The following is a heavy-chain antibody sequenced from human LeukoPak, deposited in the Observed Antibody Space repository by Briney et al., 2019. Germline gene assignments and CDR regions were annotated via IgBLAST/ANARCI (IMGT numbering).Heavy chain of an antibody. CDR1: GFTFSNLW. CDR2: IKQDGSEK. J-gene: IGHJ4*02. Sequence: YPGGSLRLSCAASGFTFSNLWMSWVRQAPGKGLKWVANIKQDGSEKYYVDSVKGRFTISRDNAQNSLYLQMNSLRAEDTAIYYCATSTAAAGTDWGQGTLVTVSS. V-gene: IGHV3-7*03. CDR3: ATSTAAAGTD. D-gene: IGHD6-13*01.